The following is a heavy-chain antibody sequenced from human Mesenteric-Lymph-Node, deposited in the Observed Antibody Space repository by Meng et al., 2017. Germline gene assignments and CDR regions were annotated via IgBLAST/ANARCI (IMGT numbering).Heavy chain of an antibody. CDR3: ARVGWRQWSFDL. CDR1: GGSISSGDYY. CDR2: IYYSGGT. V-gene: IGHV4-30-4*01. Sequence: QVQLQESVPGLGKPSQTLSLTCTVSGGSISSGDYYWSWIRQPPGKGLELIGHIYYSGGTSYNPSLKSRVTISVDTSNNQFSLKLSSVTAADTAVYYCARVGWRQWSFDLWGRGTLVTVSS. D-gene: IGHD5-18*01. J-gene: IGHJ2*01.